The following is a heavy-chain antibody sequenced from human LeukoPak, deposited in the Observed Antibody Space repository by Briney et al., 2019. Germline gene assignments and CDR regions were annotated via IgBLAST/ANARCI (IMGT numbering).Heavy chain of an antibody. CDR1: GFTFSSFD. D-gene: IGHD1-1*01. CDR3: ARGPPRGKYYYMDV. V-gene: IGHV3-13*01. CDR2: IGTASDT. Sequence: GGSLRLSCAASGFTFSSFDMHCVRQPTGQGLEWVSTIGTASDTYYPGSVEGRFTLSRDNAKNSLYLQMNSLTAGDTAVYYCARGPPRGKYYYMDVWGKGTTVTVSS. J-gene: IGHJ6*03.